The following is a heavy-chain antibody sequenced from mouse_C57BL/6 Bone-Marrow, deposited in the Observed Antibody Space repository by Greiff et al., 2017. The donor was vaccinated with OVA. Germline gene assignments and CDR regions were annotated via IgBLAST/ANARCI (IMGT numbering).Heavy chain of an antibody. D-gene: IGHD2-13*01. CDR3: ARGDYPFAY. Sequence: VQLQQSGAELVRPGASVKLSCTASGFNIKDDYMHWVKQRPEQGLEWIGRIDPENGDTEYASKFQGKATITADTSSNTAYLQLSSLTSEDTAVYYCARGDYPFAYWGRGTPVTVSA. J-gene: IGHJ3*01. CDR1: GFNIKDDY. CDR2: IDPENGDT. V-gene: IGHV14-4*01.